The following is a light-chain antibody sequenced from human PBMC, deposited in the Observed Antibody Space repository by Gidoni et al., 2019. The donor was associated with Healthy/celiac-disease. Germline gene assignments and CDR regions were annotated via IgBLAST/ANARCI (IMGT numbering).Light chain of an antibody. CDR2: KDS. Sequence: SYELPQPPSVSVSPGQTARITCSGDALPKQDAYWYQQKPGQAPVLVIYKDSERPSGIPERFSGSSSGTTVTLTISGVQAEDEADYYCQSADSSGTYPVFGGGTKLTVL. V-gene: IGLV3-25*02. CDR1: ALPKQD. J-gene: IGLJ2*01. CDR3: QSADSSGTYPV.